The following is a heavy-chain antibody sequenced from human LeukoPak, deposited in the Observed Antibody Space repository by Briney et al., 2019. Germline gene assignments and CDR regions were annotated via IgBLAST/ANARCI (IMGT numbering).Heavy chain of an antibody. V-gene: IGHV3-30*07. CDR3: ARDRIRYFDWLLGGPSIADWFDP. Sequence: GGSLRLSCAASGFTFSSYAMHWVRQAPGKGLEWVAVISYDGSNKYYADSVKGRFTISRDNSKNTLYLQMNSLRAEDTAVYYYARDRIRYFDWLLGGPSIADWFDPWGQGTLVTVSS. CDR1: GFTFSSYA. CDR2: ISYDGSNK. J-gene: IGHJ5*02. D-gene: IGHD3-9*01.